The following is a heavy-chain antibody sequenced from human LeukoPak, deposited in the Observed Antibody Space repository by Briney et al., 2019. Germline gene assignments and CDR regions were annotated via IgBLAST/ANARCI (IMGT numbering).Heavy chain of an antibody. V-gene: IGHV3-23*01. CDR2: VSGDGGST. Sequence: GGSLRLSCVASGFTFSTYALTWVRQAPGKGLGWVSAVSGDGGSTYYAGSVRGRFTTSRANSKNTLYLQMNSLKAEDTAVYYCAKGSSSGDYGGYYFDYWGQGTLVTVSS. J-gene: IGHJ4*02. CDR1: GFTFSTYA. D-gene: IGHD4-17*01. CDR3: AKGSSSGDYGGYYFDY.